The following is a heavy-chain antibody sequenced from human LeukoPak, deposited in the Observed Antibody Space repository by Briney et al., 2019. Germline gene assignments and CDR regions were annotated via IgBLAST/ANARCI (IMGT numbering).Heavy chain of an antibody. Sequence: PSETLSLTCAVYGGSFSGYYWSWIRQPPGKGLEWIGEINHSGSTNYNPSLKSRVTISVDTSKNQFSLKLSSVTAADTAVYYCARHSIQLWLFYWGQGTLVTVSS. V-gene: IGHV4-34*01. D-gene: IGHD5-18*01. CDR2: INHSGST. CDR1: GGSFSGYY. CDR3: ARHSIQLWLFY. J-gene: IGHJ4*02.